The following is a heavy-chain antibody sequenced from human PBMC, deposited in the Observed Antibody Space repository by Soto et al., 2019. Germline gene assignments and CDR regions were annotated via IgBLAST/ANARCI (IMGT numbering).Heavy chain of an antibody. D-gene: IGHD2-2*01. J-gene: IGHJ4*02. CDR3: ARHFGLGYCASTSCSDFDS. V-gene: IGHV4-39*01. CDR2: IYYSGST. Sequence: SETLSLTCTVSGDSLSTSTYYWGWIRKPPGKGLEWIGSIYYSGSTYYNPSLKSRVTISADTSNTQFSLKLTSVTAADTVVYYCARHFGLGYCASTSCSDFDSWGQGTMVTVSS. CDR1: GDSLSTSTYY.